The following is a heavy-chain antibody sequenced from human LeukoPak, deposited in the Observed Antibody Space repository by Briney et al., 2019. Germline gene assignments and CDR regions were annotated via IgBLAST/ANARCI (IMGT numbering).Heavy chain of an antibody. CDR3: AILGDDFWSGYSAY. CDR1: GFTFSSYG. V-gene: IGHV3-30*02. CDR2: IRYDGSNK. Sequence: GGSVRLSCAASGFTFSSYGMHWVRQATGKGLEWVAFIRYDGSNKYYADSVKGRFTISRDNSKNTLYLQMNSLRAEDTAVYYCAILGDDFWSGYSAYWGQGTLVTVSS. J-gene: IGHJ4*02. D-gene: IGHD3-3*01.